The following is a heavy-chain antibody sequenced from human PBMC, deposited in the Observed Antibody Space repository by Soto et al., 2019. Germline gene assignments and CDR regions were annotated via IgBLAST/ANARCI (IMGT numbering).Heavy chain of an antibody. V-gene: IGHV1-3*01. J-gene: IGHJ5*02. D-gene: IGHD6-13*01. CDR1: GYTFTSYA. CDR2: INAGNGNT. CDR3: ARDHSSSSWYPNCFDP. Sequence: ASVKVSCKASGYTFTSYAMHWVRQAPGQRLEWMGWINAGNGNTKYSQKFQGRVTITRDTSASTAYMELSSLRSEDTAVYYCARDHSSSSWYPNCFDPWGQGTLVTVSS.